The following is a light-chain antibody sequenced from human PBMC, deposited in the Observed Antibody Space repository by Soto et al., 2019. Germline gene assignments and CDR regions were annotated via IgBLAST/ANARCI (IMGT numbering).Light chain of an antibody. Sequence: QSVLTQPASVSGSPGQSITISCTGTSSDVGCYNYVSWYQQHPGKAPKLMIYEVSNRPSGVSNRFSGSKSGNTASLTISGLQAEDEAEYYCSSYTSSSSWVFGGGTKLTVL. CDR3: SSYTSSSSWV. CDR2: EVS. CDR1: SSDVGCYNY. V-gene: IGLV2-14*01. J-gene: IGLJ3*02.